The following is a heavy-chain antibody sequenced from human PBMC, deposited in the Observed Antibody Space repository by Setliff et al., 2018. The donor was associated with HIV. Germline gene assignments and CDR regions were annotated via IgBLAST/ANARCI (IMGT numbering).Heavy chain of an antibody. Sequence: SETLSLTCTVSGDSLSSSSYYWGWIRQPPGKGLEWIGSIFYSGTTYYNPSLESRVAISVDTSKNQFSLKLSSATATDTAVYYCARHGLRFLACFDYWGQGALVTVSS. CDR3: ARHGLRFLACFDY. J-gene: IGHJ4*02. CDR2: IFYSGTT. CDR1: GDSLSSSSYY. V-gene: IGHV4-39*01. D-gene: IGHD3-3*01.